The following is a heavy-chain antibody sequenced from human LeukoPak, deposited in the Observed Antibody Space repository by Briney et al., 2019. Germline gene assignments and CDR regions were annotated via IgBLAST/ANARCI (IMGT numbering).Heavy chain of an antibody. CDR2: IYYSGST. CDR3: ARSSGVWFDP. J-gene: IGHJ5*02. CDR1: GVSVSSGSYY. V-gene: IGHV4-61*01. Sequence: SETLSLTCTVSGVSVSSGSYYWSWIRQPPGKGLEWIGYIYYSGSTNYNPSLKSRVTISVDTSKNQFSLKLSSVTAADTAVYYCARSSGVWFDPWGQGTLVTVSS. D-gene: IGHD1-26*01.